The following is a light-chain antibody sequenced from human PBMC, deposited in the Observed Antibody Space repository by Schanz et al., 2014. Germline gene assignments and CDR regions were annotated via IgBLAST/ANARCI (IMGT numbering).Light chain of an antibody. CDR3: SSYAGSTTSWV. J-gene: IGLJ3*02. CDR1: SSDVGGYNY. Sequence: QSALTQPPSASGSPGQSVTISCTGTSSDVGGYNYVSWYQQHPGKAPKLMIYEVSKRPSGVSDRFSGSKSANTASLTISGLQAEDEADYYCSSYAGSTTSWVFGGGTKVTVL. V-gene: IGLV2-8*01. CDR2: EVS.